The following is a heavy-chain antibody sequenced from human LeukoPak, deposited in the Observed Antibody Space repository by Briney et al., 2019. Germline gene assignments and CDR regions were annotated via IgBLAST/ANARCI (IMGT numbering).Heavy chain of an antibody. Sequence: PGGSLRLSCAASGFTFSSYAMSWVRQAPGKGLEWVAVISYDGSNKYYADSVKGRFTISRDNSKNTLYLQMNSLRAEDTAVYYCAKLRRQEWLPWYYFDYWGQGTLVTVSS. CDR3: AKLRRQEWLPWYYFDY. D-gene: IGHD3-3*01. CDR1: GFTFSSYA. V-gene: IGHV3-30-3*01. CDR2: ISYDGSNK. J-gene: IGHJ4*02.